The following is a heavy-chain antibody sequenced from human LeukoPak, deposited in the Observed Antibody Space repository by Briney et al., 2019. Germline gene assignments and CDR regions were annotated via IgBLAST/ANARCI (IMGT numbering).Heavy chain of an antibody. J-gene: IGHJ4*02. V-gene: IGHV1-8*01. CDR3: VRVPPGTTIYAY. CDR2: MNPNNSDI. CDR1: GYTFTSYH. Sequence: GASVKVSCKASGYTFTSYHINWVRQATGQGLEWVGWMNPNNSDIGYAQKFQGSVTMTRNTSIGTAYMELSSLRSEDTAIYYCVRVPPGTTIYAYWGQGTLVTVSS. D-gene: IGHD1-14*01.